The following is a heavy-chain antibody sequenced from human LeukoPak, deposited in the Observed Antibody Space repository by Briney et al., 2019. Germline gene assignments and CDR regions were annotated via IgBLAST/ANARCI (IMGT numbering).Heavy chain of an antibody. CDR3: ASGYYMDV. J-gene: IGHJ6*03. V-gene: IGHV4-4*09. Sequence: SETLSLTCTVSGGSISSYYWIWIRQPPGKGLEWIGYIYTSGSTNYNPPLQSRVTISVDTSKNQFSLKLSYVTAADTAVYYCASGYYMDVWGKGTTVTVSS. CDR1: GGSISSYY. CDR2: IYTSGST.